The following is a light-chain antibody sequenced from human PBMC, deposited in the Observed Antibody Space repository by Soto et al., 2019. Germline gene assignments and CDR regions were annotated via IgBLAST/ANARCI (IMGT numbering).Light chain of an antibody. CDR1: QSVSSN. Sequence: EIAMRQSPATLSVSPGERGTLSCRASQSVSSNLAWYQQKPGQAPRLLIYGASTRATGIPARFSGSGSGTEFTLTISSLQSQDFAVYYCQQYNNWPLTFGGGTKVDI. V-gene: IGKV3-15*01. CDR3: QQYNNWPLT. CDR2: GAS. J-gene: IGKJ4*01.